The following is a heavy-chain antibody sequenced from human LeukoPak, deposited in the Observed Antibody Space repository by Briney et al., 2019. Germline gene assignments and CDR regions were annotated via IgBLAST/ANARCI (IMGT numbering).Heavy chain of an antibody. J-gene: IGHJ4*02. CDR3: ARGALCTAASCYSTPYYIDY. Sequence: PSETLSLTCAVSGGSISVTGHYWGWIRQPPGKRLEWIGSLHYGGSTYHSPSLKNRVTISVDTSKNQFSLKLTSVTAADTAVYYCARGALCTAASCYSTPYYIDYWGQGTLVTVSS. V-gene: IGHV4-39*07. CDR2: LHYGGST. CDR1: GGSISVTGHY. D-gene: IGHD2-2*01.